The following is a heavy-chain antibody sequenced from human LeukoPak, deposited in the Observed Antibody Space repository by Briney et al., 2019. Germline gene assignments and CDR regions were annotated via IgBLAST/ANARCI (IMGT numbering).Heavy chain of an antibody. V-gene: IGHV3-23*01. CDR1: RFTFHTYA. D-gene: IGHD2-21*02. Sequence: GGSLRLSSAAPRFTFHTYALAWVRQTPGKGLEWVSPISGGGGGTYYAHSVKGRFTISRDNANNTLYLQMNGLTAADTAFYYCAKVRGVGTHIWLLPWDLWGQGTLVTVSS. CDR3: AKVRGVGTHIWLLPWDL. CDR2: ISGGGGGT. J-gene: IGHJ1*01.